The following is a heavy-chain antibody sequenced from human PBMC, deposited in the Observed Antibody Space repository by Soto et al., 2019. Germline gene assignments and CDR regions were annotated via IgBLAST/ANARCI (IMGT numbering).Heavy chain of an antibody. CDR1: GFTFSSYS. CDR2: ISSSSSYI. V-gene: IGHV3-21*01. Sequence: PGGSLRLSCAASGFTFSSYSMNWVRQAPGKGLEWVSSISSSSSYIYYADSVKGRFTISRDNAKNSLYLQMNSLRAEDTAVYYCARDPGIAQHISYYFDYWGQGTLVTVSS. D-gene: IGHD6-13*01. J-gene: IGHJ4*02. CDR3: ARDPGIAQHISYYFDY.